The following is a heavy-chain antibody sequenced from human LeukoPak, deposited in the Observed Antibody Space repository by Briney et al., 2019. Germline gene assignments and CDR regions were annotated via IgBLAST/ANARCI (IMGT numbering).Heavy chain of an antibody. D-gene: IGHD3-10*01. CDR3: ARHVLFYYYYYMDV. CDR2: IYFNGET. J-gene: IGHJ6*03. V-gene: IGHV4-59*08. CDR1: CGTSSSYC. Sequence: SGTLSPTCSVSCGTSSSYCWTWIRQTPWKGLVGIGYIYFNGETNYNPSLKSRVIISLDTSKNQFSLKVTSVTAADTAVYYCARHVLFYYYYYMDVWGQGTTVSVSS.